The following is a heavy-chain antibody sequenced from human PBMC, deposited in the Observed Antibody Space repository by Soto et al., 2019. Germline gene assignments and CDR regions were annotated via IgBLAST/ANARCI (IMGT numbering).Heavy chain of an antibody. Sequence: QVQLVESGGGVVQPGRSLRLSCVASGFIFSNYGIHWVRQAPGKGLEWVAVIWYDGSNKYYADSVKGRFTISRDNSKNTLYLQMNSLRAEETAVYYCARGDSSGYFWGQGTLVTVSS. CDR1: GFIFSNYG. V-gene: IGHV3-33*01. D-gene: IGHD3-22*01. CDR3: ARGDSSGYF. CDR2: IWYDGSNK. J-gene: IGHJ4*02.